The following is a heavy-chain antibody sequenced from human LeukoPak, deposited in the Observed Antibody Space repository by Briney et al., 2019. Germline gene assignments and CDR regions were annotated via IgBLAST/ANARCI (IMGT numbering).Heavy chain of an antibody. D-gene: IGHD1-26*01. CDR2: IYYTGST. CDR3: ARNWGRETGATSWFDL. V-gene: IGHV4-59*01. Sequence: SETLSLTCTVSGGSINSYYWSWIRQPPGKGLEWIGCIYYTGSTNYNPSLKSRVTISLDTSKNQFSLRLRSVTPADTALYYCARNWGRETGATSWFDLWGQGTLVTVSS. J-gene: IGHJ5*02. CDR1: GGSINSYY.